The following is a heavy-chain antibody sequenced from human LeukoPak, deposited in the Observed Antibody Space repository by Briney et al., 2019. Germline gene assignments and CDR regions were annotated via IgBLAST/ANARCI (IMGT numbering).Heavy chain of an antibody. V-gene: IGHV1-2*06. J-gene: IGHJ4*02. D-gene: IGHD2-2*01. Sequence: ASAKVSCKASGYTFTGYYMHWVRQAPGQGLEWMGRINPNSGGTNYAQKFQGRVTMTRDTSISTAYMELSRLRSDDTAVYYCAREVGYCSSTSCYGTIDYWGQGTLVTVSS. CDR2: INPNSGGT. CDR3: AREVGYCSSTSCYGTIDY. CDR1: GYTFTGYY.